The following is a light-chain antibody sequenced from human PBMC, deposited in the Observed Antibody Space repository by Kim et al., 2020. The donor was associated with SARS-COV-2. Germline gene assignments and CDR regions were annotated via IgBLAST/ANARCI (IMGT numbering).Light chain of an antibody. J-gene: IGLJ3*02. V-gene: IGLV2-14*03. CDR2: DVN. CDR1: ISNIGSYNY. Sequence: GQSITITCTRTISNIGSYNYVSWHQQHPGKAPKLMIYDVNKRPSGISSRFSGSKSGSTASLTISGLQSEDEADYYCSSFTTRSTLVFGGGTQLTVL. CDR3: SSFTTRSTLV.